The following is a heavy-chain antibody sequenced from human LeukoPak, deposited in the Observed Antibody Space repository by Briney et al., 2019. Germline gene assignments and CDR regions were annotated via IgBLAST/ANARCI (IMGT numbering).Heavy chain of an antibody. Sequence: GSLRLSWAASGFTFSSYAMHWVRQAPGKGLEWVAVISYDGSNKYFADSVKGRFTISRDNSKNTLYLEMNSLRAEDTAVYYCARKFDYWGQGTLVTVSS. V-gene: IGHV3-30-3*01. CDR1: GFTFSSYA. CDR3: ARKFDY. J-gene: IGHJ4*02. CDR2: ISYDGSNK.